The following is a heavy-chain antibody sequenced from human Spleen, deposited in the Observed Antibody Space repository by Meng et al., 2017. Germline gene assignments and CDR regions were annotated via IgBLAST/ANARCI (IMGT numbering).Heavy chain of an antibody. J-gene: IGHJ4*02. CDR1: GGSFSDYY. V-gene: IGHV4-34*01. D-gene: IGHD4-11*01. Sequence: QVQLQEVGAGLLKPSETLSLTCGVSGGSFSDYYWSWIRQPPGKGLEWIGEINHSGSTNYNPSLESRATISVDTSQNNLSLKLSSVTAADSAVYYCARGPTTMAHDFDYWGQGTLVTVSS. CDR3: ARGPTTMAHDFDY. CDR2: INHSGST.